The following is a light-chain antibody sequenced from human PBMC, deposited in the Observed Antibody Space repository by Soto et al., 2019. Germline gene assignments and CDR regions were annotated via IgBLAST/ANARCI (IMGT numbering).Light chain of an antibody. CDR1: QDISIY. CDR2: DAS. Sequence: DSRINQSPPSLSASIGDRGTISCEASQDISIYLTWYQQKPGKAPKLLISDASNLETGVPSRFSGSGSGTDFTFTISSLQPEDFATYYCQQYDILPLTFGGGTKVEI. V-gene: IGKV1-33*01. CDR3: QQYDILPLT. J-gene: IGKJ4*01.